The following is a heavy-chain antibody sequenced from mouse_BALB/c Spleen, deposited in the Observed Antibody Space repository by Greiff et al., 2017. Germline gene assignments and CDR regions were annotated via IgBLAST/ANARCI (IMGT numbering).Heavy chain of an antibody. CDR3: ACHYDYDRGFAY. J-gene: IGHJ3*01. V-gene: IGHV3-1*02. CDR2: IHYSGST. CDR1: GYSITSGYS. Sequence: DVQLQESGPDLVKPSQSLSLTCTVTGYSITSGYSWHWIRQFPGNKLEWMGYIHYSGSTNYNPSLKSRISITRDTSKNQFFLQLNSVTTEDTATYYCACHYDYDRGFAYWGQGTLVTVSA. D-gene: IGHD2-4*01.